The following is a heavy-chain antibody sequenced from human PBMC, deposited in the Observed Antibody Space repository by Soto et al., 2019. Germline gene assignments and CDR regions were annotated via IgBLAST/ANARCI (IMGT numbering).Heavy chain of an antibody. J-gene: IGHJ5*02. CDR1: GYTFTSYA. D-gene: IGHD1-1*01. Sequence: ASLKVSCKASGYTFTSYAMHWVRQAPGQRLEWMGWINAGNGNTKYSQKFQGRVTITRDTSASTAYMELSSLRSEDTAVYYCARGTLYNWNDAARWFDPWGQGTLVTVS. CDR3: ARGTLYNWNDAARWFDP. V-gene: IGHV1-3*01. CDR2: INAGNGNT.